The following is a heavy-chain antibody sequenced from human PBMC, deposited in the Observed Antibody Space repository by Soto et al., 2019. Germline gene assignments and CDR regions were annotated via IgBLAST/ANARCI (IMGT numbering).Heavy chain of an antibody. CDR2: INAGNGNT. D-gene: IGHD6-19*01. Sequence: ASVKVSCKASGYRFTNYAVHWVRQAPRQRLEWMGWINAGNGNTEYSQKLQGRVTITRDTSASTAYMELSSLRSEDTAVYYCARDYESTSGWWGRWFDPWGQGTLVTVSS. CDR1: GYRFTNYA. CDR3: ARDYESTSGWWGRWFDP. V-gene: IGHV1-3*01. J-gene: IGHJ5*02.